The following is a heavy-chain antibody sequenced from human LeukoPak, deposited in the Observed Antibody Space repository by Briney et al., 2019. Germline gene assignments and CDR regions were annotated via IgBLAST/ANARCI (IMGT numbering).Heavy chain of an antibody. V-gene: IGHV3-7*01. Sequence: GGSLRLSCAASGFTFSSYWMSWVRQAPGKGLEWVANIKQDGSEKYSKNSLYLQMNSLRAEDTAVYYCARLLYYMSEYYYYYMDVWGKGTTVTVSS. J-gene: IGHJ6*03. CDR3: ARLLYYMSEYYYYYMDV. CDR2: IKQDGSEK. D-gene: IGHD3-10*01. CDR1: GFTFSSYW.